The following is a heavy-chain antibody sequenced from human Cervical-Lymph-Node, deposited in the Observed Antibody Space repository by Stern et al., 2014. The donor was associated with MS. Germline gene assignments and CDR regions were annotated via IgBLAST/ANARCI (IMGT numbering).Heavy chain of an antibody. CDR2: ISPSSGST. V-gene: IGHV1-46*01. D-gene: IGHD3-22*01. CDR1: GYTLTSYY. J-gene: IGHJ6*02. Sequence: QVQLVQSGAEVKKPGASVKISCKASGYTLTSYYMHWVRQAPGPGLEWIGIISPSSGSTSYTQKFQGRLTMTSDTSTGTVYMDLSSLRSEDTAVYYCARDLMIEVANYYHYGMDVWGQGTTVTVSS. CDR3: ARDLMIEVANYYHYGMDV.